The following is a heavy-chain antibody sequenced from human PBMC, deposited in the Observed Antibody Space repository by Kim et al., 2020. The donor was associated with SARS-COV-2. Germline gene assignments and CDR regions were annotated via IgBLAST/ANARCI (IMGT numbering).Heavy chain of an antibody. CDR2: IKQDGTDK. CDR1: GFSLGDYW. J-gene: IGHJ4*02. V-gene: IGHV3-7*01. D-gene: IGHD2-2*01. Sequence: AGSLRLSCAASGFSLGDYWMNWVRQAPGKGLEWVANIKQDGTDKHYVDSVKGRFTISRDNAKNSLYLQMNSLRAEDTAVYYCARWTSTSYYWGQGTLVTV. CDR3: ARWTSTSYY.